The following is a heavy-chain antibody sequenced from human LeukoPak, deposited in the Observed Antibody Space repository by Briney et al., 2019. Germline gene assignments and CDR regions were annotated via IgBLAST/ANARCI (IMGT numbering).Heavy chain of an antibody. V-gene: IGHV3-23*01. D-gene: IGHD4-17*01. Sequence: GGSLRLSCAASGFTFSSYAMSWVRQAPGKGMEWVSAISGSGGSTYYADSVKGRFTIPRDNSKNTLYLQMNSLRAEDTAVYYCAKRYGATYYYYYMDVWGKGTTVTVSS. J-gene: IGHJ6*03. CDR2: ISGSGGST. CDR1: GFTFSSYA. CDR3: AKRYGATYYYYYMDV.